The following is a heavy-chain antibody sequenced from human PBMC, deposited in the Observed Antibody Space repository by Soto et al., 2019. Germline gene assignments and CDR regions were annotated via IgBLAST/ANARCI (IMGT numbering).Heavy chain of an antibody. CDR1: GYTFTSYA. J-gene: IGHJ3*02. CDR3: ARDSVVGATPAFDI. V-gene: IGHV1-3*01. D-gene: IGHD1-26*01. Sequence: GASVKVSCKASGYTFTSYAMHWVRQAPGQRLEWMGWINAGNGNTKYSQKFQGRVTITRDTSASTAYMELSSLRSEDTAVYYCARDSVVGATPAFDIWGQGTMVTVSS. CDR2: INAGNGNT.